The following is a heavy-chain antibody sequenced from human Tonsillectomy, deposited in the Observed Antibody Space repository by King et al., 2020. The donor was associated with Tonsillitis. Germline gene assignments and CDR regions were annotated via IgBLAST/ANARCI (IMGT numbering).Heavy chain of an antibody. V-gene: IGHV3-43*01. D-gene: IGHD2-15*01. J-gene: IGHJ6*02. CDR3: AKAYCSGGTCYPGGHYYGLDV. CDR1: GFTFDDYT. Sequence: VQLVESGGVVVQPGGSLRLSCAASGFTFDDYTMHWVRQAPGKGLEWVSLINWDGGSTYYADSVQGRFTISRDNSKYSLYLQMNCLRTEDTALYYCAKAYCSGGTCYPGGHYYGLDVWGQGTTVTVSS. CDR2: INWDGGST.